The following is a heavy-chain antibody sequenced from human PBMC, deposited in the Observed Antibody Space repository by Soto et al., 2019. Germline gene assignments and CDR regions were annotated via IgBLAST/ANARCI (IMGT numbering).Heavy chain of an antibody. D-gene: IGHD2-15*01. Sequence: QVQLMQSGAEVKKPGASVKVSCKASGFTFASNDINWVRQGPGQGLQWMGWMNANVDATDSPQEFKGRVSMTWNASISTAYLELHNLKSDVTAVYYCAREVVVVGSLLLDPWGHGSLVTVSS. CDR1: GFTFASND. CDR2: MNANVDAT. J-gene: IGHJ5*02. CDR3: AREVVVVGSLLLDP. V-gene: IGHV1-8*01.